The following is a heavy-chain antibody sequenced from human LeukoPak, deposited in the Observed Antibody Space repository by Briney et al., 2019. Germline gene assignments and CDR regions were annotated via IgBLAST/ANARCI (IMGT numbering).Heavy chain of an antibody. V-gene: IGHV1-18*01. D-gene: IGHD3-16*01. CDR3: ARSTFRGVMIAFDY. CDR2: ISAHNRDT. Sequence: ASVKVSCKASGYNFMNYGFSWVRQAPGQGLEWMGWISAHNRDTKYVQKFQGRVTMTTDTSTNIAYMELRSLRSDDTAVYYCARSTFRGVMIAFDYWGQGTLVTVSS. J-gene: IGHJ4*02. CDR1: GYNFMNYG.